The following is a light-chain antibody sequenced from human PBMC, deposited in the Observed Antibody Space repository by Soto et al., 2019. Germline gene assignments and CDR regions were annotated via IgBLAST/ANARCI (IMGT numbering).Light chain of an antibody. J-gene: IGLJ2*01. Sequence: QAVVTQPPSASGTPGQRVTISCSGSSSNIGSNTVNWYQQLPGTAPKLLIYSNNQRPSGVPDRFFGSKSGTSASLAISGLQSEDEADYYCAAWDDSLNALVFGGGTKLTVL. CDR1: SSNIGSNT. V-gene: IGLV1-44*01. CDR2: SNN. CDR3: AAWDDSLNALV.